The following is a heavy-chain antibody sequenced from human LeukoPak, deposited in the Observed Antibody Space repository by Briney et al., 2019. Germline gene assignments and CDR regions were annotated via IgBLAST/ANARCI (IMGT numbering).Heavy chain of an antibody. Sequence: GGSLRLSCAASGFTFSSYGMHWVRQAPGKGLEWVAFIRYDGSNKYYADSVKGRFTIPRDNSKNTLYLQMNSLRAEDTAVYYCAKGTRGYCSSTSCLVPFDYWGQGTLVTVSS. CDR3: AKGTRGYCSSTSCLVPFDY. CDR2: IRYDGSNK. CDR1: GFTFSSYG. V-gene: IGHV3-30*02. J-gene: IGHJ4*02. D-gene: IGHD2-2*01.